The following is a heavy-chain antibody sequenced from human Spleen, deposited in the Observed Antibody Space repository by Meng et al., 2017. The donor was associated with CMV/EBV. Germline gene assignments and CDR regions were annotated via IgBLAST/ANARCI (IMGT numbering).Heavy chain of an antibody. J-gene: IGHJ5*02. V-gene: IGHV4-39*07. Sequence: SETLSLTCTVSGGSISSSSYYWGWIRQPPGKGLEWIGSIYYSGSTYYNPSLKSRVTISVDTSKNQFSLKLSSVTAADMAVYYCARGSLPPADSKNWLDPWGQGTLVTVSS. CDR2: IYYSGST. CDR1: GGSISSSSYY. CDR3: ARGSLPPADSKNWLDP. D-gene: IGHD2-21*01.